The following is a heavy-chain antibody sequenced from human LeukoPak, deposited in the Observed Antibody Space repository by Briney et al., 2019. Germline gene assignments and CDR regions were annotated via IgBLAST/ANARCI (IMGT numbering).Heavy chain of an antibody. CDR1: GFTFSSYG. J-gene: IGHJ6*03. CDR3: AKILEDKVGDYYMDV. D-gene: IGHD3-16*01. Sequence: PGGSLRLSCAASGFTFSSYGMHWVRQAPGKGLEWVAFIRYDGSNKYYADSVKGRFTISRDNSENTLYLQMNSLRAEDTAVYYCAKILEDKVGDYYMDVWGKGTTVTISS. CDR2: IRYDGSNK. V-gene: IGHV3-30*02.